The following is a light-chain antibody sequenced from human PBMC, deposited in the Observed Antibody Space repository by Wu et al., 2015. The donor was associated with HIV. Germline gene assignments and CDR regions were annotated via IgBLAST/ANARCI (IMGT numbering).Light chain of an antibody. J-gene: IGKJ1*01. CDR2: AAS. CDR3: LQIYGYPRA. CDR1: LDIRQY. V-gene: IGKV1-6*01. Sequence: AVQMTQSPSYLSASPGDRVTITCRASLDIRQYLGWCQQKPGKAPKLLIYAASTLQTGVPSRFSGRGSGTDFTLTITGLQPDDFGTYFCLQIYGYPRAFGQGTKV.